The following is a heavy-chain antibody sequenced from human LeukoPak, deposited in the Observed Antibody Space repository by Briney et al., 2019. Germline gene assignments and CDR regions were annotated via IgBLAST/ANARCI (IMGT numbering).Heavy chain of an antibody. J-gene: IGHJ4*02. Sequence: PSETLSLTCNVSGASISGHYWSWIRHPAGKSLEWIGRIHTSGSPIYNPSLGSRVTVSVDTSKGQFSLTMNSLTAADTAIYYCARQRLDGDILGFDWWGQGTLVTVSS. D-gene: IGHD2-21*01. V-gene: IGHV4-4*07. CDR1: GASISGHY. CDR2: IHTSGSP. CDR3: ARQRLDGDILGFDW.